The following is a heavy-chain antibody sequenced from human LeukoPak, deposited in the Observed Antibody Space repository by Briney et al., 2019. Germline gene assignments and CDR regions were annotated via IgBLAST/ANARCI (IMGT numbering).Heavy chain of an antibody. CDR2: IYRSGST. CDR3: ARVEAVAGTNWFDP. V-gene: IGHV4-4*07. Sequence: SETLSLTRTVSGGSISSYYWSWIRQPAGKGLEWIGRIYRSGSTDYNPSLKSRVTMSVDTSKNQSSLKLSSVTAADTAVYYCARVEAVAGTNWFDPWGQGTLVTVSS. D-gene: IGHD6-19*01. CDR1: GGSISSYY. J-gene: IGHJ5*02.